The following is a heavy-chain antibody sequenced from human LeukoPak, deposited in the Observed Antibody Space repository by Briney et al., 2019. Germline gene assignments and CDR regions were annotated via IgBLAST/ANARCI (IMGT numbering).Heavy chain of an antibody. CDR2: ISGSGGST. J-gene: IGHJ4*02. Sequence: GGSLRLSCAASGFTFSSYAMSWVRQAPGKGLEWVSAISGSGGSTYYADSVKGRFTISRDNSKNTLYLQMNSLRAEDTAVYYCANYHPGSSGYDSGYWGQGTLVTVSS. V-gene: IGHV3-23*01. D-gene: IGHD5-12*01. CDR3: ANYHPGSSGYDSGY. CDR1: GFTFSSYA.